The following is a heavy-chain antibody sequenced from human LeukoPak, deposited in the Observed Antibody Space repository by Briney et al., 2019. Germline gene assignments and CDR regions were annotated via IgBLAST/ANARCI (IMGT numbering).Heavy chain of an antibody. D-gene: IGHD5-12*01. CDR1: GGSFSAYY. Sequence: SETLSLTCAVYGGSFSAYYWSRIRQPPGKGLEWIGEINHSGSTNYNPSLKSRVTISVDTSKNQFSLKLSSVTAADTAVYYCARGVGYGGETGWGQGTLVTVSS. CDR2: INHSGST. CDR3: ARGVGYGGETG. V-gene: IGHV4-34*01. J-gene: IGHJ4*02.